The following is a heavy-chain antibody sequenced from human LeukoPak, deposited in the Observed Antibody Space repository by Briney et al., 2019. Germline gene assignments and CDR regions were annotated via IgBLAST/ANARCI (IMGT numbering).Heavy chain of an antibody. V-gene: IGHV1-2*02. CDR3: ARAMVRGVEPPTYYYYGMDV. Sequence: ASVKVSCKASGYTFTGYYMHWVRQAPGQGLEWMGWINPNSGGTNYAQKFQGRVTMTRDTSISTAYMELSRLRSDDTAVYYCARAMVRGVEPPTYYYYGMDVWGQGTTVTVSS. J-gene: IGHJ6*02. D-gene: IGHD3-10*01. CDR2: INPNSGGT. CDR1: GYTFTGYY.